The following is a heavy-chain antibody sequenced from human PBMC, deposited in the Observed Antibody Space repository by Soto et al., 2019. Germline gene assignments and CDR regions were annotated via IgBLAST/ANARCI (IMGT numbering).Heavy chain of an antibody. CDR1: GGTFSSSA. CDR3: ARANLGYCISTSCQNWFDP. V-gene: IGHV1-69*13. Sequence: SVKVCCKASGGTFSSSAISWVRQAPGQGLEWMGGIIPIFGTANYAQKFQGRVTITADESTSTAYMELSSLRSEDTAVYYCARANLGYCISTSCQNWFDPWGQGTLVTVSS. D-gene: IGHD2-2*01. CDR2: IIPIFGTA. J-gene: IGHJ5*02.